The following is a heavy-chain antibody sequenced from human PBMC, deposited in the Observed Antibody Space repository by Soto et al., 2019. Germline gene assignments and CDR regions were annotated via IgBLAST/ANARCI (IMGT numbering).Heavy chain of an antibody. CDR2: ISSSSSII. CDR1: GFTFSSYS. J-gene: IGHJ4*02. CDR3: ARDREGDGYNFDY. Sequence: EVQLVESGGGLVQPGGSLRLSCAASGFTFSSYSMNWVRQAPGKGLEWVSYISSSSSIINYADSVKGRFTISRDNAKNSLYLQMNSLRADDTAVYYCARDREGDGYNFDYWGQGTLVTVSS. V-gene: IGHV3-48*01. D-gene: IGHD6-25*01.